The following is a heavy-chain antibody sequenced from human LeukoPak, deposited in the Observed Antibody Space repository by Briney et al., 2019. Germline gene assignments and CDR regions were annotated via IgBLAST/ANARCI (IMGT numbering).Heavy chain of an antibody. V-gene: IGHV4-30-4*08. Sequence: SETLSLTCTVSGVSVSSGDYYWSWIRQPPGKGLEWIGYIYYSGNTYYNPSLKSRLTISVDTYKNQFSLKLTSVTAADTAVYFCARARRFAAAGTTAFDIWGQGTMVTVSP. J-gene: IGHJ3*02. CDR3: ARARRFAAAGTTAFDI. D-gene: IGHD6-13*01. CDR2: IYYSGNT. CDR1: GVSVSSGDYY.